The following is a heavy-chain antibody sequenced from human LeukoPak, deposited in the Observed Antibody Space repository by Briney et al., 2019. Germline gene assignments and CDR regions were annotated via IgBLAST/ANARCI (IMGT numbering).Heavy chain of an antibody. V-gene: IGHV4-38-2*02. CDR3: AREVGATRNYFDY. J-gene: IGHJ4*02. Sequence: SETLSLTCTVSGFSISSIHCWGWIRQPPGKGLEWIGTICQSGSTYYSPSLKSRVIVSLDTSKNQFSLRLSSVTAADTAVYYCAREVGATRNYFDYWGQGTLVTVSS. CDR1: GFSISSIHC. D-gene: IGHD1-26*01. CDR2: ICQSGST.